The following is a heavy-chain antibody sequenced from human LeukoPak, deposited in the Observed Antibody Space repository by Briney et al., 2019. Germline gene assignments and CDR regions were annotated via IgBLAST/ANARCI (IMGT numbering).Heavy chain of an antibody. CDR1: GFTFSSYA. CDR2: ISGSGGST. Sequence: PGGSLRLSCAASGFTFSSYAMSWVRQAPGKGLEWVSAISGSGGSTYYADSVKGRFTISRDNSKNTLYLQMNSLRAEDTAVYYCAKYVPGWVAVDGTYFDYWGQGTLVTVSS. CDR3: AKYVPGWVAVDGTYFDY. V-gene: IGHV3-23*01. D-gene: IGHD6-19*01. J-gene: IGHJ4*02.